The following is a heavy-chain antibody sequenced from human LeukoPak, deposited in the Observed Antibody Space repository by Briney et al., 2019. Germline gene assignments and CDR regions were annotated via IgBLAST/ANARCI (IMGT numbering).Heavy chain of an antibody. V-gene: IGHV3-7*01. Sequence: GGSLRLSCAASGFTFSSYWMSWVRQAPGKGPEWVANIRQDGSEKYYVDSVKGRFTISRDNAKNSLYLQMNSLRAEDTAVYYCARTTLPLIYYFDYWGQGTLVTVSS. CDR1: GFTFSSYW. J-gene: IGHJ4*02. CDR3: ARTTLPLIYYFDY. CDR2: IRQDGSEK. D-gene: IGHD3/OR15-3a*01.